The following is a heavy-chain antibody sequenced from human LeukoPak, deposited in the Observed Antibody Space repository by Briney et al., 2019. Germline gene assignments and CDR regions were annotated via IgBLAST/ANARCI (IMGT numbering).Heavy chain of an antibody. CDR3: ARGDYDILTGYSILRYFYFDY. D-gene: IGHD3-9*01. J-gene: IGHJ4*02. CDR1: GYTFTSYD. V-gene: IGHV1-69*13. CDR2: IIPIFGTA. Sequence: SVKVSCKASGYTFTSYDINWVRQAPGQGLEWMGGIIPIFGTANYAQKFQGRVTITADESTSTAYMELSSLRSEDTAVYYCARGDYDILTGYSILRYFYFDYWGQGTLVTVSS.